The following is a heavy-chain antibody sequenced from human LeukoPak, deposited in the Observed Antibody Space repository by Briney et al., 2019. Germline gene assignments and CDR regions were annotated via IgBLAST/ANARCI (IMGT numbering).Heavy chain of an antibody. Sequence: EASVKVSCKASGYTFTGYYMHWMRQAPGQGLEWMGWINPNSGGTNYAQKFQGRVTMTRDTSISTAYMELSRLRSDDTAVYYCATERFPPDYYYYGMDVWGQGTTVTVSS. CDR2: INPNSGGT. CDR3: ATERFPPDYYYYGMDV. D-gene: IGHD3-16*01. J-gene: IGHJ6*02. V-gene: IGHV1-2*02. CDR1: GYTFTGYY.